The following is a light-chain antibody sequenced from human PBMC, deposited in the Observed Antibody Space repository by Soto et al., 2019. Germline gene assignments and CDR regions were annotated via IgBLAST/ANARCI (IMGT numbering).Light chain of an antibody. J-gene: IGKJ1*01. CDR3: QQYNDNWPT. V-gene: IGKV3-15*01. Sequence: EIVFTQSPATLSLSPGERATLSCRASQSVSSNLAWYQQKPGQAPRLLIYGASNRATGFPARFSGSGSGTEFTLTISSLQSEDFVVYYCQQYNDNWPTFGQGTKVDIK. CDR1: QSVSSN. CDR2: GAS.